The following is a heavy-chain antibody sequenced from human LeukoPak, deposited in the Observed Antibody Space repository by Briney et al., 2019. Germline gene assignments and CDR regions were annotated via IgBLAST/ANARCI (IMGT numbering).Heavy chain of an antibody. CDR3: ARRSPGSSSLFFYYMDV. CDR1: GFTFSNHA. V-gene: IGHV3-23*01. J-gene: IGHJ6*03. Sequence: PGGSLRLSCAASGFTFSNHAMSWVRQAPGKGLGWVSGISSSGSSTFFADHVKGRFTISRDNAKNSLYLQINTLQAEDTAVYYCARRSPGSSSLFFYYMDVWGKGTTVTVSS. D-gene: IGHD1-26*01. CDR2: ISSSGSST.